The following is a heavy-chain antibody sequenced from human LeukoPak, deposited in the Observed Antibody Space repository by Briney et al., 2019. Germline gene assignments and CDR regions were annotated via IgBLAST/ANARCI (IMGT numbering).Heavy chain of an antibody. V-gene: IGHV4-31*03. CDR3: ARRLCRSSTSCYEDY. J-gene: IGHJ4*02. CDR1: GGSISSGGYY. CDR2: IYYSGST. Sequence: PSQTLSLTCTVSGGSISSGGYYWSWIRRHPGKGLEWIGYIYYSGSTYYNPSLKSRVTISVDTSKNQFSLKMSSVTAADTAVYYCARRLCRSSTSCYEDYWGQGTLVTVSS. D-gene: IGHD2-2*01.